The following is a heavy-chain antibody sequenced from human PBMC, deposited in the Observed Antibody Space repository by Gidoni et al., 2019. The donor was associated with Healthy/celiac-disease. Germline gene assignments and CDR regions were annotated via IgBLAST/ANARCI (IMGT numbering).Heavy chain of an antibody. CDR1: GGSISSYY. Sequence: QVQLQESGPGLVKPSETLSLTCTASGGSISSYYWSWIRQPPGKGLEWIGYIYYRGSTNYNPSLKSRVTISVDTSKNQFSLKLSSVTAADTAVYYCARVWSDWFDPWGQGTLVTVSS. J-gene: IGHJ5*02. D-gene: IGHD3-16*01. V-gene: IGHV4-59*01. CDR3: ARVWSDWFDP. CDR2: IYYRGST.